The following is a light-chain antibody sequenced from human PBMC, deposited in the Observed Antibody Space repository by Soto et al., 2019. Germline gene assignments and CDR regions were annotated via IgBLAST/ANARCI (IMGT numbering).Light chain of an antibody. J-gene: IGKJ4*01. CDR1: QSVSSS. CDR3: QQRSNWPLT. CDR2: DAS. Sequence: EIVLTQSPATVSLSPGERATLSCRASQSVSSSLAWYQQKRGQAPRLLIYDASNRATGIPARFSGSGSGTDFTLNISSLEPEDFAIYYCQQRSNWPLTFGGGTKVEIK. V-gene: IGKV3-11*01.